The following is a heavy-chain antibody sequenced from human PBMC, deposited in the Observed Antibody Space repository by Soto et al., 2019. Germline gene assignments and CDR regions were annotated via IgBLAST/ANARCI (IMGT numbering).Heavy chain of an antibody. D-gene: IGHD1-26*01. CDR3: ASEWEQFVFYNANYYYYRMDV. CDR2: IWYDGSNK. V-gene: IGHV3-33*01. CDR1: GFTFSNYG. Sequence: PGGSLRLSCAASGFTFSNYGMHWFRQAPGKGLEWVAGIWYDGSNKYYADSVKGRFTISRDNSKNTLYLQMNSLRAEDTAVYYCASEWEQFVFYNANYYYYRMDVWGQGTIVTVFS. J-gene: IGHJ6*02.